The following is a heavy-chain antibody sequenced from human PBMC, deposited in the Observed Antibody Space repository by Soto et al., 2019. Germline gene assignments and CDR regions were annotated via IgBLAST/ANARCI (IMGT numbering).Heavy chain of an antibody. J-gene: IGHJ4*02. D-gene: IGHD3-3*01. Sequence: GSLRLSCAASGFTFSSYGMHWVRQAPGKGLEWVAVISYDGSNKYYADSVKGRFTISRDNSKNTLYLQMNSLRAEDTAVYYCAKGQLGFLEWLVPDYWGQGTLVTVSS. CDR3: AKGQLGFLEWLVPDY. CDR2: ISYDGSNK. CDR1: GFTFSSYG. V-gene: IGHV3-30*18.